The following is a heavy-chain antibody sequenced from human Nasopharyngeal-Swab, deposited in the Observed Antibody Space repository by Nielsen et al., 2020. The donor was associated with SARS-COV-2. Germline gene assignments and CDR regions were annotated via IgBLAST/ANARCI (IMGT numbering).Heavy chain of an antibody. CDR2: IYPGDSDT. V-gene: IGHV5-51*01. J-gene: IGHJ4*02. CDR3: ARVITFGGVIVSYFDY. D-gene: IGHD3-16*02. Sequence: VRQMPGKGPEWMGIIYPGDSDTRYSPSFQGQVTISADKSISTAYLQWSSLKASDTAMYYCARVITFGGVIVSYFDYWGQGTLVTVSS.